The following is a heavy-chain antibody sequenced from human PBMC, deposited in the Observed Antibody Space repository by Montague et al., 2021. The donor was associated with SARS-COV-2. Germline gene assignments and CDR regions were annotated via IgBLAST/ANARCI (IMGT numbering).Heavy chain of an antibody. Sequence: PALVKPTQTLTLTCTFSGFSLSTSGMGVSWIRQPPGKALEWLALIDWDDDKYYSTSLKTRLTISKDTSKNQVVLTMTNMDPVDTATYYCARIPYLQYFDSSIISCQHLGYYYYYGMDVWGQGTTVTVSS. CDR2: IDWDDDK. J-gene: IGHJ6*02. V-gene: IGHV2-70*01. CDR3: ARIPYLQYFDSSIISCQHLGYYYYYGMDV. CDR1: GFSLSTSGMG. D-gene: IGHD3-9*01.